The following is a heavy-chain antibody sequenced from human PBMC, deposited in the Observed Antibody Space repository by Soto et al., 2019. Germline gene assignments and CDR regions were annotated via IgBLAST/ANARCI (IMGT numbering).Heavy chain of an antibody. CDR2: ISAYNGNT. V-gene: IGHV1-18*01. CDR3: ARGVGDKLWFGELLWWFDP. J-gene: IGHJ5*02. D-gene: IGHD3-10*01. Sequence: ASVKVSCKASGYTFTSYVISWVRQAPGQGLEWMGWISAYNGNTNYAQKLQGRVTMTTDTSTSTAYMELRSLRSDDTAVYYCARGVGDKLWFGELLWWFDPWGQGTRVTVSS. CDR1: GYTFTSYV.